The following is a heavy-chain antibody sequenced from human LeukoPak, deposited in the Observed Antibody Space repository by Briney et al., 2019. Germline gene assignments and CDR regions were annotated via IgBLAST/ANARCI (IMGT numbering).Heavy chain of an antibody. Sequence: GGSLRLSCAASGFPFRSYAMSWVRQAPGKGLEWVSAIGGRGTNTYYADSVKGRFTISRDNSKNTLYLQMNSLRAEDTAVYYCAKELSCEGFFDYWGQGTLVAVSS. CDR3: AKELSCEGFFDY. V-gene: IGHV3-23*01. CDR2: IGGRGTNT. CDR1: GFPFRSYA. J-gene: IGHJ4*02.